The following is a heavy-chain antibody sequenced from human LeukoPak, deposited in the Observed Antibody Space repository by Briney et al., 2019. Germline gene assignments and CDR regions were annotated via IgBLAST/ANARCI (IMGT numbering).Heavy chain of an antibody. D-gene: IGHD2-15*01. CDR1: GGSISSSSYY. J-gene: IGHJ4*02. Sequence: PSETLSLTCTVSGGSISSSSYYWGWIRQPPGKGLEWIGSIYYSGSTYYNPSLKSRVTISVDTSKNQFSLKLSSVTAADTAVYYCARDRVVAANGVVGYFDYWGQGTLVTVSS. CDR3: ARDRVVAANGVVGYFDY. CDR2: IYYSGST. V-gene: IGHV4-39*07.